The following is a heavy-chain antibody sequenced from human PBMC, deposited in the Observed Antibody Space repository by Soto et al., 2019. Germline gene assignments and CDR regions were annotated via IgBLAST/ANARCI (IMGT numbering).Heavy chain of an antibody. CDR2: IKQDGSEK. D-gene: IGHD3-22*01. CDR1: GFTFSSYW. CDR3: AREGGFSYYDSSGYPNFDY. Sequence: LRLSCAASGFTFSSYWMSWVRQAPGKGLEWVANIKQDGSEKYYVDSVKGRFTISRDNAKNSLYLQMNSLRAEDTAVYYCAREGGFSYYDSSGYPNFDYWGQGTLVTVSS. V-gene: IGHV3-7*01. J-gene: IGHJ4*02.